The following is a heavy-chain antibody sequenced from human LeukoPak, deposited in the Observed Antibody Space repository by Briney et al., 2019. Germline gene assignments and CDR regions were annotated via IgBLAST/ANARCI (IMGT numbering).Heavy chain of an antibody. CDR3: ARAYYHASGGAFGMDV. CDR2: IWFDGNKK. Sequence: GGSLRLSCAASGFTFSSYGMHWVRQAPGKGLEWVALIWFDGNKKDYVDSVKGRFTISRDNSKKALYLQMNSLRAEDTALYYCARAYYHASGGAFGMDVWGQGTTVTVSS. D-gene: IGHD3-10*01. CDR1: GFTFSSYG. V-gene: IGHV3-33*01. J-gene: IGHJ6*02.